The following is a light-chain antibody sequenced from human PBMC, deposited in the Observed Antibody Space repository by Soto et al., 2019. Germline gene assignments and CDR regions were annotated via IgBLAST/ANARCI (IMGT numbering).Light chain of an antibody. Sequence: DIVMTQSPDSLAVSLGERATINCKSSQSVLYSSSNKNYLAWYQQKPGQPPKLLVYWAFTRESGVPDRFSGSGSGTEFTLTISSLQAEDAAVYYCQQFYSTPYTFGQGTKLEIK. CDR1: QSVLYSSSNKNY. V-gene: IGKV4-1*01. CDR2: WAF. J-gene: IGKJ2*01. CDR3: QQFYSTPYT.